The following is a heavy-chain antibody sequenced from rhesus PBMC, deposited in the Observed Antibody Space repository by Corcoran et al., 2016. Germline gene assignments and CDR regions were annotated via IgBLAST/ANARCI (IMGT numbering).Heavy chain of an antibody. D-gene: IGHD6S26*01. CDR2: IDPSDSDT. J-gene: IGHJ4*01. CDR3: AKSPIAAAGLNY. V-gene: IGHV5-20*01. CDR1: GYSFTSYW. Sequence: EVQLVQSGAEVKRPGESLKISCKTSGYSFTSYWISWVRTILGKGLEWMGTIDPSDSDTRYNPSCQGKVTTSADKYISTAYLQWSRLKASDTATYYCAKSPIAAAGLNYWGQGVLVTVSS.